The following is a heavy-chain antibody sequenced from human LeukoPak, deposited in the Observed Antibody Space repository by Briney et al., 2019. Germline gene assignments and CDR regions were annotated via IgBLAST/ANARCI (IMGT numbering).Heavy chain of an antibody. Sequence: PGRSLRLSCAGSGFTFMNYGMHWVRQAPGKGLEWVAVIWYDGSNKYYGDSVKGRFTISRDNSKSTMYLQMNSVTAEDTAVYYCASGLLDRSGYCVDGGQGTLVTVSS. J-gene: IGHJ4*02. CDR1: GFTFMNYG. V-gene: IGHV3-33*01. CDR2: IWYDGSNK. D-gene: IGHD3-22*01. CDR3: ASGLLDRSGYCVD.